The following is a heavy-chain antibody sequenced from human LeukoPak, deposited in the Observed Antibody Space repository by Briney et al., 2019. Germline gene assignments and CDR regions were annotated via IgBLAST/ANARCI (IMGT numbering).Heavy chain of an antibody. V-gene: IGHV3-23*04. CDR1: GLTFSTYG. Sequence: VQLVESGGGVVQSERSLRLSCAASGLTFSTYGMHWVRQAPGKGLEWVSSISGTSGRTYSADSEKGRFTISRDNSKNTLYLQMKNLRVEHTAVYYCAKGLHGGVGYGVDVWGQGTTVSVSS. D-gene: IGHD3-16*01. CDR2: ISGTSGRT. J-gene: IGHJ6*02. CDR3: AKGLHGGVGYGVDV.